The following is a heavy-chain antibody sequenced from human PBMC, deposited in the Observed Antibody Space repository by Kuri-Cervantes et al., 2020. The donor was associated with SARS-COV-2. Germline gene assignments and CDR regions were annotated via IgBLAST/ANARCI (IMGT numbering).Heavy chain of an antibody. J-gene: IGHJ6*02. D-gene: IGHD5-24*01. Sequence: SETLSLTCTVSGYSISSGYYWGWIRQPPGKGLEWIGSIYHSGSTYYNPSLKSRVTISVDTSKNQFSLKLSSVTAADTAVYYCVRDRRDGYNYYYYYGMDVWGQGTTVTVSS. CDR1: GYSISSGYY. V-gene: IGHV4-38-2*02. CDR3: VRDRRDGYNYYYYYGMDV. CDR2: IYHSGST.